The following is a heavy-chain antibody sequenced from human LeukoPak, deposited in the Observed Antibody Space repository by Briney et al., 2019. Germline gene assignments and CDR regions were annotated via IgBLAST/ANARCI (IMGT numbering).Heavy chain of an antibody. D-gene: IGHD5-18*01. J-gene: IGHJ6*03. Sequence: GGSLRLSCAASGFTFSSYAMTWVRQAPGKGLEWISSFSFNGESTYYADSAKGRFTISRDNSKNTLYLQMNSLRAEDTAVYYCAKGGYSNGRYYYYYMDVWGEGTTVTVSS. CDR3: AKGGYSNGRYYYYYMDV. V-gene: IGHV3-23*01. CDR2: FSFNGEST. CDR1: GFTFSSYA.